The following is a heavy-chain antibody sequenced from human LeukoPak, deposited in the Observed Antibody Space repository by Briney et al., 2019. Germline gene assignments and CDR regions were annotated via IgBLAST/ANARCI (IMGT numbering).Heavy chain of an antibody. J-gene: IGHJ4*02. CDR1: GGTFSSYA. D-gene: IGHD3-22*01. V-gene: IGHV1-69*04. CDR3: ARGAYDRDFDY. CDR2: IIPILGIA. Sequence: SVQVSCKASGGTFSSYAISWVRRAPGQGLEWMGRIIPILGIANYSQKFQGRVTITADKSTSTAYMELSSLRSEDTAVYYCARGAYDRDFDYWGQGTLVTVSS.